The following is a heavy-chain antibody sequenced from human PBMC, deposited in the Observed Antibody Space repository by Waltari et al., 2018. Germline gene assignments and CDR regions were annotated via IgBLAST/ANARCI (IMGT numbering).Heavy chain of an antibody. V-gene: IGHV4-39*01. D-gene: IGHD3-3*01. CDR2: TYDRGTT. CDR1: GGCIGRSNYY. CDR3: ARQDFWSGYYTIDY. Sequence: QLQLQESRTGLVKASETLSLTCTVSGGCIGRSNYYWGWMRQPPGKGLDWIGNTYDRGTTYYNPSLKSRVAISVDTSKNQFSLKVSSMTATDTAIYYCARQDFWSGYYTIDYWGQGTLVTVSS. J-gene: IGHJ4*02.